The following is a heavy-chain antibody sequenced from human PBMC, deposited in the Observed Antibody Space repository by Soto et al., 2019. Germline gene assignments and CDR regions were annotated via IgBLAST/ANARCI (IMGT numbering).Heavy chain of an antibody. D-gene: IGHD2-2*01. Sequence: PGGSLRLSCAASGFTFSSYSMNWVRQAPGKGLEWVSSISSSSSYIYYADSVKGRFTISRDNAKNSLYLQMNSLRAEDTAVYYYATEYKQDIVVVPAADNDAFDIWGLGTVVTVSS. J-gene: IGHJ3*02. CDR2: ISSSSSYI. CDR3: ATEYKQDIVVVPAADNDAFDI. CDR1: GFTFSSYS. V-gene: IGHV3-21*01.